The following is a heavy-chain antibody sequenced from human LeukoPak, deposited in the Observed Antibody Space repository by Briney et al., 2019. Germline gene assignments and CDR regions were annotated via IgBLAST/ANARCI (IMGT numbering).Heavy chain of an antibody. CDR1: GGSITSYY. CDR3: ERLGYHGYGDHNVFHI. CDR2: IYFTGST. J-gene: IGHJ3*02. Sequence: SETLSLTCTVSGGSITSYYWSWIRQPPGKGLEWLGYIYFTGSTNYSPPLKSRVTMSVDTSKNRFYLNLSSVTAADTAVYYCERLGYHGYGDHNVFHIWGRGTMVTVSS. V-gene: IGHV4-59*08. D-gene: IGHD4/OR15-4a*01.